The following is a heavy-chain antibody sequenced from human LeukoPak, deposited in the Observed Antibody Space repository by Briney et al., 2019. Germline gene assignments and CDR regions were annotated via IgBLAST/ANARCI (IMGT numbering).Heavy chain of an antibody. CDR2: ISSSGTTI. D-gene: IGHD3-3*01. J-gene: IGHJ6*03. V-gene: IGHV3-11*01. CDR3: VPRKEWSCYMDV. Sequence: GGSLRLSCAASGFSFSDYYMTWLRQAPGKGLEWLSYISSSGTTIHHADSVEGRFTISRDNAKNSLYLQMNSLRAEDTAIYYCVPRKEWSCYMDVWGKGTTVTVSS. CDR1: GFSFSDYY.